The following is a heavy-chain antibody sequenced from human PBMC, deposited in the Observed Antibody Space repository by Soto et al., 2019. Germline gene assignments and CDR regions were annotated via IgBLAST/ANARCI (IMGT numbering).Heavy chain of an antibody. V-gene: IGHV3-23*01. CDR3: AKDARVDGYWDFDY. Sequence: PGGSLRPSEEGSGFTFSTESMHGVGQAPGKGLEWVSGIYGDGSGTFYADSVKGRFTISRDNSKDTLYLQMNSLRADDTAVYYCAKDARVDGYWDFDYWGQGP. CDR2: IYGDGSGT. J-gene: IGHJ4*02. CDR1: GFTFSTES. D-gene: IGHD5-12*01.